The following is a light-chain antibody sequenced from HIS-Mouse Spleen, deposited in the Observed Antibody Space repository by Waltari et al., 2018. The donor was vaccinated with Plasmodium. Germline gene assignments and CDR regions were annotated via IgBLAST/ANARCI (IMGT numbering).Light chain of an antibody. V-gene: IGKV3-11*01. CDR1: QSVSSY. CDR3: QQRSNWPSLT. J-gene: IGKJ4*01. CDR2: DAS. Sequence: DIVLPHSPATMSFPPWHSATLSCRASQSVSSYLAWYQQQPGQAPSLLIYDASNRATGIPARFIGSGSATDYTLTISSLEPEDFAVYYCQQRSNWPSLTFGGGTKVEIK.